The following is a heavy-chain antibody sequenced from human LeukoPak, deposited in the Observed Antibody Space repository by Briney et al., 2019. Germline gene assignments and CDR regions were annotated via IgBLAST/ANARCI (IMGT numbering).Heavy chain of an antibody. CDR2: IRYDGSIK. J-gene: IGHJ4*02. D-gene: IGHD3-10*01. CDR1: GFTFRNYG. V-gene: IGHV3-30*02. Sequence: GGSLRLSCAASGFTFRNYGMHWVRLAPGKGLEWVAFIRYDGSIKYYVDSVKGRFTVSGDNSKNTLYLQMNSLRADDTAVYYCAKDVNVGGDYFDYWGQGTLVTVSS. CDR3: AKDVNVGGDYFDY.